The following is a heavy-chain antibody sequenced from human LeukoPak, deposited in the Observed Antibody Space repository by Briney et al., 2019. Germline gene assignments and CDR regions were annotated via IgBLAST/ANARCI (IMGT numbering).Heavy chain of an antibody. V-gene: IGHV4-4*07. CDR2: IYTSGST. CDR1: GGSISSYY. CDR3: ARGISSSWYRHNWFDP. J-gene: IGHJ5*02. D-gene: IGHD6-13*01. Sequence: SETLSLTCTASGGSISSYYWSWIRQPAGKGLEWIGRIYTSGSTNYNPSLKSRVTMSVDTSKNQFSLKLSSVTAADTAVYYCARGISSSWYRHNWFDPWGQGTLVTVSS.